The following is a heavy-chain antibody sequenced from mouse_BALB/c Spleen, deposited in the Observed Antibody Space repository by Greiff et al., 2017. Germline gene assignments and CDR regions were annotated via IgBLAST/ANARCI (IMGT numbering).Heavy chain of an antibody. CDR1: GFNIKDYY. Sequence: VQLQQSGAELVRPGALVKLSCKASGFNIKDYYMHWVKQRPEQGLEWIGRIDPENGNTIYDPKFQGKASITADTSSNTAYLQLSSLTSEDTAVYYCASGRLRGYAVDYWGQGTSVTVSS. CDR2: IDPENGNT. J-gene: IGHJ4*01. V-gene: IGHV14-1*02. CDR3: ASGRLRGYAVDY. D-gene: IGHD2-2*01.